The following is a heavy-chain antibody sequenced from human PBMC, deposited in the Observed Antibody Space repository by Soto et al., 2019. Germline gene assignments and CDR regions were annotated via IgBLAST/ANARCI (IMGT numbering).Heavy chain of an antibody. V-gene: IGHV3-72*01. J-gene: IGHJ4*02. D-gene: IGHD5-18*01. Sequence: EVQLVESGGGLVQPGGSLRLSCAASGFTFSDHYMDWVRQAPGKGLEWVGRTRVKANSYTTEYAASVTGRVTISRDDSKNSMFLQMNSLKTEDTAVYYCARAAMVNGKGQNFDYWGQGTPVTVSS. CDR3: ARAAMVNGKGQNFDY. CDR1: GFTFSDHY. CDR2: TRVKANSYTT.